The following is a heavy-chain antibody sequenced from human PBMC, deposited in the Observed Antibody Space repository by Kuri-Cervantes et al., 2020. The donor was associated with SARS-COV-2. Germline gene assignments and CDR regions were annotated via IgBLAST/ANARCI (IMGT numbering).Heavy chain of an antibody. CDR1: GFTFSSYA. J-gene: IGHJ6*02. CDR2: ISGSGGST. V-gene: IGHV3-23*01. D-gene: IGHD6-13*01. Sequence: GESLKISCAASGFTFSSYAMSWVRQAPGKGLEWGSAISGSGGSTYYADPVKGRFTISRDNSKNTLYLQMNSLRAEDTAVYYCAKDGLAAAGLHYDYYYGMDVWGQGTTVTVSS. CDR3: AKDGLAAAGLHYDYYYGMDV.